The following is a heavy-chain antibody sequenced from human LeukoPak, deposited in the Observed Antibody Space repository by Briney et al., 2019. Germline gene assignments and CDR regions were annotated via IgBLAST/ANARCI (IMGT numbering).Heavy chain of an antibody. Sequence: GASVKVSCKASGYTFTSYYMHWVRQAPGQGLEWMGWISAYNGNTNYAQKLQGRVTMTTDTSTSTAYMELRSLRSDDTAVYYCARELIGYYGSSGYYYIDYWGQGTLVTVSS. D-gene: IGHD3-22*01. CDR3: ARELIGYYGSSGYYYIDY. CDR2: ISAYNGNT. J-gene: IGHJ4*02. V-gene: IGHV1-18*04. CDR1: GYTFTSYY.